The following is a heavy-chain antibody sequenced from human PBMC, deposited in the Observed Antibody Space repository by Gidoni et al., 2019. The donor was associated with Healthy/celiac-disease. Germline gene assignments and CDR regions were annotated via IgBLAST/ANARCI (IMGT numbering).Heavy chain of an antibody. CDR2: IYHSGST. J-gene: IGHJ3*02. CDR3: ARDIVVVPAAKSQGRAFDI. V-gene: IGHV4-4*02. CDR1: GGSISSSNW. D-gene: IGHD2-2*01. Sequence: QVQLQESGPGLVKPSGTLSLTCAVSGGSISSSNWWSWVRQPPGKGLEWIGEIYHSGSTNYNPSLKSRVTISVDKSKNQFSLKLSSVTAADTAVYYCARDIVVVPAAKSQGRAFDIWGQGTMVTVSS.